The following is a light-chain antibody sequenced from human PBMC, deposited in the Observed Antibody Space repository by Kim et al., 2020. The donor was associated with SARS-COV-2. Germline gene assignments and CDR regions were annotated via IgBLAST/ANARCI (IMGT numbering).Light chain of an antibody. J-gene: IGKJ5*01. CDR3: RQSYSAPT. CDR1: QSISSN. CDR2: DTS. V-gene: IGKV1-39*01. Sequence: SASVGDRVTITCRASQSISSNLNWYQQKPGRVPSLLIYDTSSLQSGVPSRFVGGGSGTDFTLTISGLKPEDFATYYGRQSYSAPTVGRRTRLEIK.